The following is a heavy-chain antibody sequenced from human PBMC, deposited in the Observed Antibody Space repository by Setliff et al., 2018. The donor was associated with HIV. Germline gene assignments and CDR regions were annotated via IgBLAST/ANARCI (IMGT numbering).Heavy chain of an antibody. J-gene: IGHJ1*01. Sequence: GASVKVSCKVSGYTLSDLSVHWVRQAPGKGLEWMGCFDPEDGERIYAQKFQDIVTMTEDTSSDTAYMEMSGLTSEDTAVYFCSTGWGLYDNRHTGAGYLKHWGQGTLVTVSS. CDR2: FDPEDGER. V-gene: IGHV1-24*01. CDR1: GYTLSDLS. CDR3: STGWGLYDNRHTGAGYLKH. D-gene: IGHD3-22*01.